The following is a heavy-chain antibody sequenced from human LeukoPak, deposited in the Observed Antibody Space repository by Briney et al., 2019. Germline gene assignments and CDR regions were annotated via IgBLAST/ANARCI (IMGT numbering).Heavy chain of an antibody. Sequence: GGSLRLSCAASGFTFSSYSLNWVRQAPGKGLEWISYISSSSTPILYADSVKGRFTISRDNAQNSLYLQMNSLRDEDTAVYYCARDCRSSTGCFFDYWGQGALVTVSS. J-gene: IGHJ4*02. V-gene: IGHV3-48*02. D-gene: IGHD2-2*01. CDR2: ISSSSTPI. CDR3: ARDCRSSTGCFFDY. CDR1: GFTFSSYS.